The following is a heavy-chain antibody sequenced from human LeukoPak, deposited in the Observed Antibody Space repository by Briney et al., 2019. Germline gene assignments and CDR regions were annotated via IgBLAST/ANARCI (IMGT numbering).Heavy chain of an antibody. D-gene: IGHD5-24*01. CDR1: GYTFSGTGWY. Sequence: ASVKVSCKASGYTFSGTGWYLYWLRQAPGQGLECMGWIYPYTGATHYAQKFQGRVAMTRDTSISTAYMELSRLRPDETAVYYWARDGPAEMVDFCYWGQGTLVTVSS. V-gene: IGHV1-2*02. CDR3: ARDGPAEMVDFCY. J-gene: IGHJ4*02. CDR2: IYPYTGAT.